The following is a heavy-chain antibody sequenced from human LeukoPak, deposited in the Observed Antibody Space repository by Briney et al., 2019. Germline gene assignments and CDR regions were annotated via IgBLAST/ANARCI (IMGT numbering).Heavy chain of an antibody. D-gene: IGHD4-17*01. CDR1: GGSFSGYY. V-gene: IGHV4-34*01. J-gene: IGHJ4*02. Sequence: TSETLSLTCAVYGGSFSGYYWSWIRQPPGKGLEWIGEINHSGSTNYNPSLKSRVTISVDTSKNQFSLKLSSVTAADTAVYYCARGLTTVTTEPPFFDYWGQGTLVTVSS. CDR3: ARGLTTVTTEPPFFDY. CDR2: INHSGST.